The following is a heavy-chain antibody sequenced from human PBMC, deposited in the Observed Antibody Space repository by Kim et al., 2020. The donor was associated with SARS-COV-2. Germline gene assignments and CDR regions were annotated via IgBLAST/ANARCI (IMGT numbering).Heavy chain of an antibody. D-gene: IGHD2-2*01. CDR3: ARDSGRNNIVVVPAADAFDI. Sequence: RFTISRDNAKNSLYLQMNSLRAEDTAVYYCARDSGRNNIVVVPAADAFDIWGQGTMVTVSS. J-gene: IGHJ3*02. V-gene: IGHV3-11*06.